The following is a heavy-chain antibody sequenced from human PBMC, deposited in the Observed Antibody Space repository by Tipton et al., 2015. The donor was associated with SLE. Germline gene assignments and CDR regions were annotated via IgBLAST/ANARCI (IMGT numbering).Heavy chain of an antibody. Sequence: TLSLTCTVSGGSINRSYWSWIRQPPGKGLEWIGYVYYSGSTNYNPSLKSRVTISVDTSKNQFSLKLSSVTAADTAVYYCARAPGLDRDYYYYYYMDVWGKGTTVTVSS. CDR2: VYYSGST. CDR1: GGSINRSY. J-gene: IGHJ6*03. D-gene: IGHD3/OR15-3a*01. V-gene: IGHV4-59*12. CDR3: ARAPGLDRDYYYYYYMDV.